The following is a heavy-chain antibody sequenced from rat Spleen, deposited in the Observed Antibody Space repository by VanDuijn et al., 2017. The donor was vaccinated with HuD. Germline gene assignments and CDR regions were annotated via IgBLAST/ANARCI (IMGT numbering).Heavy chain of an antibody. CDR3: VRGNMDSTDYYHYFAN. J-gene: IGHJ3*01. D-gene: IGHD1-6*01. CDR1: GFTFSDYC. CDR2: ISTGGGNT. Sequence: EVQLVESGGGLVPPGRSMKLSCSASGFTFSDYCMTWVRQAPTKSLDWVASISTGGGNTYYRDSVKGRFTISRDNARSTLYLQMDSLRSEDTATYYCVRGNMDSTDYYHYFANWGQGTLVTVSS. V-gene: IGHV5-25*01.